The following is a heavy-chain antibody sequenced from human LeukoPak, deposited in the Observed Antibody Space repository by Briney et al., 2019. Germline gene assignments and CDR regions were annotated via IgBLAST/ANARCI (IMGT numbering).Heavy chain of an antibody. J-gene: IGHJ4*02. CDR2: IHTSGST. V-gene: IGHV4-4*07. CDR3: ARRDISSGWSFDY. CDR1: GGSISNYH. Sequence: SETLPLTCTVSGGSISNYHWSWIRQPAGKGLEWIGQIHTSGSTNYSPPLKSRVTMSIDTAEDQVSLTIRSVTAADTAFYYCARRDISSGWSFDYWGQGTLVTVSS. D-gene: IGHD6-19*01.